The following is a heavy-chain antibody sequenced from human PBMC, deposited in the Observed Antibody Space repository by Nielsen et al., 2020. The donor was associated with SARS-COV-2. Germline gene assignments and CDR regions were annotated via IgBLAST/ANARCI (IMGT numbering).Heavy chain of an antibody. V-gene: IGHV3-30*03. J-gene: IGHJ4*02. CDR3: ARDGPTRATATDY. D-gene: IGHD2-2*01. CDR2: ISYDANNR. CDR1: GFSFSNYG. Sequence: GESLKISCAASGFSFSNYGVHWVRQAPGKGLEWVAFISYDANNRYYSDSVRGRFTISRDNSKNTLFLQMNSLRPEDTAVYLCARDGPTRATATDYWGQGTLVIVSS.